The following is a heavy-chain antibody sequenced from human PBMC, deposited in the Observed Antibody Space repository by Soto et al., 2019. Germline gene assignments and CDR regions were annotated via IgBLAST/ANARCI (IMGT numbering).Heavy chain of an antibody. D-gene: IGHD2-8*01. J-gene: IGHJ6*02. V-gene: IGHV3-21*01. CDR3: ARDPVGYCTNGVCLTDYYYYGMDV. CDR2: ISSSSSYI. CDR1: GFTFSSYS. Sequence: PWGSLRLSCAASGFTFSSYSMNWVRQAPGKGLEWVSSISSSSSYIYYADSVKGRFTISRDNAKNSLYLQMNSLRAEDTAVYYCARDPVGYCTNGVCLTDYYYYGMDVWGQGTTVTVSS.